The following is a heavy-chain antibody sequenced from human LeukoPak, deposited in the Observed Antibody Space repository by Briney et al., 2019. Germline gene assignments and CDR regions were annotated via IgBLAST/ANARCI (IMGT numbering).Heavy chain of an antibody. D-gene: IGHD6-6*01. Sequence: GGSLRLSCTASGFIFSNAWMSWVRQAPGKGLVWVSRINGDGSSTNYADSVKGRFTISRDNAKNTLYLQMNSLRAEDTAVYYCAREGQLADFDYWGQGTLVTVSS. CDR1: GFIFSNAW. CDR3: AREGQLADFDY. V-gene: IGHV3-74*01. J-gene: IGHJ4*02. CDR2: INGDGSST.